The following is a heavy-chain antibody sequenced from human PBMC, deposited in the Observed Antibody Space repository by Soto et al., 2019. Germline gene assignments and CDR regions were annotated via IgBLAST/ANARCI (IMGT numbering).Heavy chain of an antibody. V-gene: IGHV3-21*01. CDR1: GFTFSSYS. CDR2: ISSSSSYI. J-gene: IGHJ6*02. Sequence: EVQLVESGGGLVKPGGSLRLSCAASGFTFSSYSMNWVRQAPGKGLEWVSSISSSSSYIYYADSVKGRFTISRDNAKNSLYLQMNSLRAGDTAVYYCARDGSGSYYVYYGMDVWGQGTTVTVSS. D-gene: IGHD3-10*01. CDR3: ARDGSGSYYVYYGMDV.